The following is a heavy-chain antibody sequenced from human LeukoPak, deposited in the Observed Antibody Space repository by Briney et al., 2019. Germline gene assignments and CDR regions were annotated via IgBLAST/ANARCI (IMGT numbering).Heavy chain of an antibody. V-gene: IGHV4-59*01. CDR1: GGSISSYY. CDR3: SRGLWDNRDFAHFDY. D-gene: IGHD4-17*01. Sequence: SETLSLICTVSGGSISSYYWSWIRQPPGKGLEWIGYIYYSGSTNYNPSLKSRVTISVDTSKNQFSLKLSSVTAVDTAVYFCSRGLWDNRDFAHFDYLGQGTLVTVYS. CDR2: IYYSGST. J-gene: IGHJ4*02.